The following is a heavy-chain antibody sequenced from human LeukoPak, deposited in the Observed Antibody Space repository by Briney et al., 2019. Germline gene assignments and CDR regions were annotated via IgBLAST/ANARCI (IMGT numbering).Heavy chain of an antibody. V-gene: IGHV3-23*01. CDR1: GFTFSSYE. Sequence: GGSLRLSCAASGFTFSSYEMNWVRQAPGKGLEWVSAISGSGGSTYYADSVKGRFTISRDNSKNTLYLQMNSLRAEDTAVYYCAKGGGPRIAAAGTLDYWGQGTLVTVSS. CDR2: ISGSGGST. CDR3: AKGGGPRIAAAGTLDY. J-gene: IGHJ4*02. D-gene: IGHD6-13*01.